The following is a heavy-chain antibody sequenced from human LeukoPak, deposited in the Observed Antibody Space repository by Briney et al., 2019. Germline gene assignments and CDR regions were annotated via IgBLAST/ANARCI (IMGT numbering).Heavy chain of an antibody. V-gene: IGHV4-61*02. CDR2: IHTRGST. J-gene: IGHJ4*02. D-gene: IGHD1-14*01. CDR1: GGSISSGTYY. Sequence: PSQTLSLTCTVSGGSISSGTYYWSWIRQPAGKGLEWIGRIHTRGSTNYDPSLKSRVTISVDTSKNQFSLKLNSVTAADTAVYYCARGPASTELRLDYFDYWGQGTLVTVSS. CDR3: ARGPASTELRLDYFDY.